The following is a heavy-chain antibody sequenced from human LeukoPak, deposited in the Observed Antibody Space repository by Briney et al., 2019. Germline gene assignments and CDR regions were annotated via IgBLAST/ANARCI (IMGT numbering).Heavy chain of an antibody. CDR3: ARDWFVD. J-gene: IGHJ4*02. CDR1: GFTFSSNE. Sequence: HPGGSLRLSCAASGFTFSSNEMNWVRQAPGKGLGWVSYINSGGTIIYYADSVRGRFTISRDNAKNSLYLQMNSLRAEDTAVYYCARDWFVDWGQGTLVIVSS. CDR2: INSGGTII. V-gene: IGHV3-48*03.